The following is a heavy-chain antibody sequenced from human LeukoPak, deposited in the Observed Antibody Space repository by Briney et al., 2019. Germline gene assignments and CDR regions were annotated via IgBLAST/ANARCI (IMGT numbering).Heavy chain of an antibody. CDR3: ARGTAVAGTDGYYYYYGMDV. J-gene: IGHJ6*02. V-gene: IGHV3-7*01. CDR1: GFSFRSYW. Sequence: GGSLRLSCVASGFSFRSYWMNWVRQAPGKGLEWVANIKQDGSEKYYVDSVKGRFTISRDNAKNSLYLQMNSLRAEDTAVYYCARGTAVAGTDGYYYYYGMDVWGQGTTVTVSS. CDR2: IKQDGSEK. D-gene: IGHD6-19*01.